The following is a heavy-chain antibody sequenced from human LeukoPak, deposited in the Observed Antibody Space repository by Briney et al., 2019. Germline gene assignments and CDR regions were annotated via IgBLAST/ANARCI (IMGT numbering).Heavy chain of an antibody. CDR2: ISCDGSNK. CDR3: ARDGLREIHFDY. V-gene: IGHV3-30-3*01. CDR1: GFTFSSYA. Sequence: GGSLRLSCAASGFTFSSYAMHWVRQAPGKGLEWVAVISCDGSNKYYADSVKGRFTISRDNSKNTLYLQMNSLRAEDTAVYYCARDGLREIHFDYWGQGTLVTVSS. D-gene: IGHD2-15*01. J-gene: IGHJ4*02.